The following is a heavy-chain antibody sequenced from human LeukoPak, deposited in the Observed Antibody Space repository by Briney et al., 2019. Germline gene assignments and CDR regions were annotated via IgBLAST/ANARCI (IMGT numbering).Heavy chain of an antibody. CDR3: ARDLIAVRPGWFDP. CDR2: TSAYNGNT. D-gene: IGHD6-6*01. V-gene: IGHV1-18*01. CDR1: GYTFTTYG. J-gene: IGHJ5*02. Sequence: GASVKVSCKASGYTFTTYGISWVRLAPGQGLEWMGWTSAYNGNTNYAQQFQGRVTMTTDTSMSTAYMELRSLRSDDTAVYYCARDLIAVRPGWFDPWGQGSLVTASS.